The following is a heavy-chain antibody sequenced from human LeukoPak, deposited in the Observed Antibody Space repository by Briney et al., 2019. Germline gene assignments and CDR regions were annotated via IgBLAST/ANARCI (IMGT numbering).Heavy chain of an antibody. J-gene: IGHJ4*02. CDR1: GFTFSSYA. V-gene: IGHV3-30*04. CDR3: AKAPSPYDSSGYSDY. CDR2: ISYDGSNK. Sequence: GGSLRLSCAVSGFTFSSYAMHWVRQAPGKGLEWVAVISYDGSNKYYADSVKGRFTISRDNSKNTLYLQMNSLRAEDTAVYYCAKAPSPYDSSGYSDYWGQGTLVTVSS. D-gene: IGHD3-22*01.